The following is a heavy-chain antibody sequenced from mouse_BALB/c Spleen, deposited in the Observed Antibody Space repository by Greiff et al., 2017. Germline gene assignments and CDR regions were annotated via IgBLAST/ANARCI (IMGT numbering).Heavy chain of an antibody. Sequence: QVQLQQPGAELVKPWASVKLSCKASGYTFTSYWMHWVKQRPGQGLEWIGEINPSNGRTNYNEKFKSKATLTVDKSSSTAYMQLSSLTSEDSAVYYCARYDGFDYWGQGTTLTVSS. V-gene: IGHV1S81*02. CDR3: ARYDGFDY. CDR1: GYTFTSYW. CDR2: INPSNGRT. J-gene: IGHJ2*01. D-gene: IGHD2-3*01.